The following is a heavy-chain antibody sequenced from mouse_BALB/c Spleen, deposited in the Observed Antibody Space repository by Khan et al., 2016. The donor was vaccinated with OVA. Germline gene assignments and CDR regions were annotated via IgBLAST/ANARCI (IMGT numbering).Heavy chain of an antibody. CDR3: ARRGLRGDFDY. Sequence: VQLVESGAELAKPGASVKMSCKASGYTFINYWIPWVKQRPGQGLEWIGYINPSTGYTEYTQNFKDKATLTADKSSSTAYMQLSSLTSEDSAVYYCARRGLRGDFDYWGQGTTLTVSS. J-gene: IGHJ2*01. CDR2: INPSTGYT. V-gene: IGHV1-7*01. CDR1: GYTFINYW.